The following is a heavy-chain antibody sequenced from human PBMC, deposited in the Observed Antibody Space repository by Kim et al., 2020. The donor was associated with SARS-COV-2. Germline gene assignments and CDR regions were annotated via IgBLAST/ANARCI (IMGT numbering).Heavy chain of an antibody. CDR3: SKVAGSGSYSAQFDY. D-gene: IGHD3-10*01. V-gene: IGHV3-23*01. Sequence: DSVKGRVTVSRDNSQNTLFLQMNSLRAEDTAVYYCSKVAGSGSYSAQFDYWGQGTLVTVSS. J-gene: IGHJ4*02.